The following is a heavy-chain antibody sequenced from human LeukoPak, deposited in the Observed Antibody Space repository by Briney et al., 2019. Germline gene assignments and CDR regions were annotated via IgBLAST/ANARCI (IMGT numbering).Heavy chain of an antibody. J-gene: IGHJ4*02. V-gene: IGHV3-64D*06. Sequence: GGSLRLSCSASGFTFSTYIMHWVRQAPGKGLETVSAITGNGGSTFYADSVKGRFTISRDNSKNTLYLQMSSLRAEDTAMYYCARRDDYSAYDCWGQGTLVIVSS. D-gene: IGHD5-24*01. CDR3: ARRDDYSAYDC. CDR2: ITGNGGST. CDR1: GFTFSTYI.